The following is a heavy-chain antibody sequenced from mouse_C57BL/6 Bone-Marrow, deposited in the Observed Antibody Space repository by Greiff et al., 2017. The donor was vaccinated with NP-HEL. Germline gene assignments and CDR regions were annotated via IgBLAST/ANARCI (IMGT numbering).Heavy chain of an antibody. CDR3: TRRYAMDY. CDR1: GFNIKDDY. J-gene: IGHJ4*01. V-gene: IGHV14-4*01. Sequence: EVMLVESGAELVRPGASVKLSCTASGFNIKDDYMHWVKQRPEQGLEWIGWIDPENGDTEYASKFQGKATITADTSSNTAYLQLSSLTSEDTAVYYCTRRYAMDYWGQGTSVTVSS. CDR2: IDPENGDT.